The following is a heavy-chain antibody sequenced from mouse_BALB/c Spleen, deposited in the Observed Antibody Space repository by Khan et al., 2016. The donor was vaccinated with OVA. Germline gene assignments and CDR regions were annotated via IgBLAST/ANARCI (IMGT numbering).Heavy chain of an antibody. CDR1: GYSITSDYA. V-gene: IGHV3-2*02. D-gene: IGHD1-1*01. CDR2: ISYSGST. J-gene: IGHJ4*01. CDR3: ARQNYYGYAMDY. Sequence: EVQLVESGPGLVKPSQSLSLTCTVTGYSITSDYAWNWIRQFPGNKLEWMGYISYSGSTSYNPSLRSRISITRDTSKNQFFLQSNSVTTEDTATFYCARQNYYGYAMDYWGQGTSVTGSS.